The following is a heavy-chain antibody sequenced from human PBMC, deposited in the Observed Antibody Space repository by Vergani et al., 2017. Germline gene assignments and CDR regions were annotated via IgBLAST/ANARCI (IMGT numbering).Heavy chain of an antibody. CDR2: TSTDGST. CDR1: GGAVNSGSNF. D-gene: IGHD3-10*01. J-gene: IGHJ6*02. Sequence: QVQLQESGPGLVKPSQTLSLTCSVSGGAVNSGSNFWTWIRQPAGKGLEWIGRTSTDGSTNYNPSLKSRVTVSVDTSKTQISLRLTSVTAEDTAVYYCARDHYGSGSYYNYYYYYGMDVWGQGTTVTVSS. V-gene: IGHV4-61*02. CDR3: ARDHYGSGSYYNYYYYYGMDV.